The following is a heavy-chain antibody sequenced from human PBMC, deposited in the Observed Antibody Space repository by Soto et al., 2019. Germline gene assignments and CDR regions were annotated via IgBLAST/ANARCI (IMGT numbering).Heavy chain of an antibody. CDR1: GYIFNSVG. V-gene: IGHV1-18*04. CDR3: AIDLNGNNVLGFDS. CDR2: VSTYSEHT. J-gene: IGHJ4*02. Sequence: RLVQSGDEVKKPGASVKVSCRASGYIFNSVGITWLRQVPGQGLEWMGWVSTYSEHTKSVQKFQDRVTLTADTSTSTVHMELRSLRSADTAVYYCAIDLNGNNVLGFDSWGQGTLVTVSS. D-gene: IGHD2-8*01.